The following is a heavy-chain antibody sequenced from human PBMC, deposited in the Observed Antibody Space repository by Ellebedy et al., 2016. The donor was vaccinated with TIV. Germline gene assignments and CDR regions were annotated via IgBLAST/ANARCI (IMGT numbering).Heavy chain of an antibody. V-gene: IGHV3-33*01. D-gene: IGHD3-22*01. J-gene: IGHJ4*02. CDR2: IWYDGSNK. CDR3: ARGYYDSSGLVDY. Sequence: GESLKISCAASGFTFSSYGMHWVRQAPGKGLEWVAVIWYDGSNKYYADSVKGRFTISRDNSKNTLYLQMNSLRAEDTAVYYCARGYYDSSGLVDYWGQGTLVTVSS. CDR1: GFTFSSYG.